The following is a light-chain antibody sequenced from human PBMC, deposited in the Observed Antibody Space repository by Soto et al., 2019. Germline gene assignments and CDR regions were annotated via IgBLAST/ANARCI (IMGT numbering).Light chain of an antibody. V-gene: IGLV2-14*01. CDR3: SSYTSSSTLLYV. CDR1: SSDVGGYNY. CDR2: DVS. J-gene: IGLJ1*01. Sequence: QSALTQPASVSGSPGQSITISCTGTSSDVGGYNYVSWYQQHPGQAPKLMIYDVSNRPSGVSNRFSGSKSGNTASLTISGIQAEDEADYYCSSYTSSSTLLYVFGTGTKLTVL.